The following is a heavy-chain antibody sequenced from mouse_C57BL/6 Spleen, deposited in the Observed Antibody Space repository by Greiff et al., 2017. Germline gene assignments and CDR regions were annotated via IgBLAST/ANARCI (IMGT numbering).Heavy chain of an antibody. Sequence: VQLQQPGAELVKPGASVKLSCKASGYTFTSYWLHWVKQRPGQGLEWIGMIHPNSGSTNYNEKFKSKATLTVDKSSSTAYMQLSSLTSEDSAVYDVARSGLTGTDYWGQGTTLTVSS. D-gene: IGHD4-1*01. V-gene: IGHV1-64*01. CDR1: GYTFTSYW. J-gene: IGHJ2*01. CDR3: ARSGLTGTDY. CDR2: IHPNSGST.